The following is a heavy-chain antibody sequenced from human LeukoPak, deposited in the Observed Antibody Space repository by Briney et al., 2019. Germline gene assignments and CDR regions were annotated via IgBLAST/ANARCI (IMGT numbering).Heavy chain of an antibody. CDR2: IYYTGST. CDR3: ARDLSYGRYFDY. V-gene: IGHV4-61*01. J-gene: IGHJ4*02. D-gene: IGHD3-10*01. Sequence: SETLSLTCTVSGGSVSSGSHYWSWFRQPPGKGLEWIAYIYYTGSTNYNPSLKSRVTISVDTSKNQFSLKLSSVTAADTAVYYCARDLSYGRYFDYWGQGTLVTVSS. CDR1: GGSVSSGSHY.